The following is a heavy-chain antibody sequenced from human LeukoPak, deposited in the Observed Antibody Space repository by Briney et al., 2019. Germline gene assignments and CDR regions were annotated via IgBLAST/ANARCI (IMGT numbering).Heavy chain of an antibody. Sequence: GGSLRLSCAASGFTFSSYSMNWVRQAPGKGLEWVSSISSSSSCIYYADSVKGRFTISRDNAKNSLYLQMNSLRAEDTAIYYCVRDRGTYRPIDCWGQGTLVTVSS. CDR2: ISSSSSCI. CDR3: VRDRGTYRPIDC. CDR1: GFTFSSYS. D-gene: IGHD1-26*01. J-gene: IGHJ4*02. V-gene: IGHV3-21*04.